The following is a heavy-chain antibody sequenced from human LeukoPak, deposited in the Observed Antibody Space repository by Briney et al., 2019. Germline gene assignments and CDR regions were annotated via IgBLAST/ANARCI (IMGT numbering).Heavy chain of an antibody. J-gene: IGHJ3*02. CDR1: GGSISSGSYY. CDR3: ASDEITGGFGAFDI. D-gene: IGHD1-20*01. Sequence: SQTLSLTCTVSGGSISSGSYYWSWIRQPAGKSLEWIGRIHAIEGTRYIPSLKSRVTISLDTSKSQISLNLTSVSAADTAIYYCASDEITGGFGAFDIWGQGTMVTVSS. V-gene: IGHV4-61*02. CDR2: IHAIEGT.